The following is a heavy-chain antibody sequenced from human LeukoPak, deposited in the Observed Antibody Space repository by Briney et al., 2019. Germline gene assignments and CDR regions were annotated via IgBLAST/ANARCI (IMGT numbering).Heavy chain of an antibody. CDR1: GFTFSSYA. CDR3: ARDDFDP. Sequence: GGSLRLSCAASGFTFSSYAMHRVRQAPGKGLEWVAVISYDGSNKYYADSVKGRFTISRDNSKNTLYLQMNSLRAEDTAVYYCARDDFDPWGQGTLVTVSS. V-gene: IGHV3-30-3*01. CDR2: ISYDGSNK. J-gene: IGHJ5*02.